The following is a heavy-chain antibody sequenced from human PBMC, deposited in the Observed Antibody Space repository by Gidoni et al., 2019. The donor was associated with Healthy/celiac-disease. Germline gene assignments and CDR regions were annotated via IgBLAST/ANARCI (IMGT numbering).Heavy chain of an antibody. CDR3: AAPGPRRDGYNPYYYYMDV. CDR2: ISGSGGST. Sequence: EVQLVESGGGLVQPGGSLRLSCAASGFTFSSYALSWVRPAPGKGLEWVSAISGSGGSTYYADSVKGRFTISRDNSKNTLYLQMNSLRAEDTAVYYCAAPGPRRDGYNPYYYYMDVWGKGTTVTVSS. D-gene: IGHD5-12*01. J-gene: IGHJ6*03. CDR1: GFTFSSYA. V-gene: IGHV3-23*04.